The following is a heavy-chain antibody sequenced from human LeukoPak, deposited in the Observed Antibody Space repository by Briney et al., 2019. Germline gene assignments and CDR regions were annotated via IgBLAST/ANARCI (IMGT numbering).Heavy chain of an antibody. CDR2: ISGSGGST. J-gene: IGHJ4*02. V-gene: IGHV3-23*01. Sequence: PGGSLRLSCAASGFTFSSYAMRWVRQAPGKGLEWVSAISGSGGSTYYADSVKGRFTISRDNSKNTLYLQMNSLRAEDTAVYYCASTSGIAVAAPEDYFDYWGQGTLVTVSS. CDR3: ASTSGIAVAAPEDYFDY. D-gene: IGHD6-19*01. CDR1: GFTFSSYA.